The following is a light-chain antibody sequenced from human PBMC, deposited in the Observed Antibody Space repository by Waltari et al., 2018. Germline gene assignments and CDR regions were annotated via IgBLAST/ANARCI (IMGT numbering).Light chain of an antibody. J-gene: IGLJ2*01. CDR3: SSYISSSTLEL. CDR1: SRDVGTYTY. Sequence: QSALTQPASVSGSPGQSITISCTGTSRDVGTYTYFSWYQQHPGKAPKPMIFDVSIRPSGVSNRCSGSRSGNTASLTISGLQAEDEADYYCSSYISSSTLELFGGGTSLTVL. V-gene: IGLV2-14*03. CDR2: DVS.